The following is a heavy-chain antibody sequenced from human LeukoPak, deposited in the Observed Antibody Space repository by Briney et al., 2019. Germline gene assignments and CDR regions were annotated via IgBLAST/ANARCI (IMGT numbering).Heavy chain of an antibody. Sequence: PGGSLRLSCSVSGFTFSTYVMHWVRQAPGKGLEYVSAISSNGDNTYYADSVKGRFTISRDNSKNTLYLQMSSLRADDTAVYYCVRDIGQLRSDYWGQGTLVTVSS. J-gene: IGHJ4*02. D-gene: IGHD2-2*01. CDR2: ISSNGDNT. CDR3: VRDIGQLRSDY. CDR1: GFTFSTYV. V-gene: IGHV3-64D*06.